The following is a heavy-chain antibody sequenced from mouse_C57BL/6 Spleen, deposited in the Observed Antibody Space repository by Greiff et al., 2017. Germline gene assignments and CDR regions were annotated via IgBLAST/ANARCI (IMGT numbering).Heavy chain of an antibody. J-gene: IGHJ4*01. Sequence: QVQLQQSGPELVKPGASVKISCKASGYAFSSSWMNWVKQRPGKGLEWIGRIYPGDGDTNYNGKFKGKATLTADKSSSTAYMQLSSLTSEDSAVYFCARSAIVTHRYYAMDYWGQGTSVTVSS. CDR2: IYPGDGDT. CDR3: ARSAIVTHRYYAMDY. D-gene: IGHD2-5*01. CDR1: GYAFSSSW. V-gene: IGHV1-82*01.